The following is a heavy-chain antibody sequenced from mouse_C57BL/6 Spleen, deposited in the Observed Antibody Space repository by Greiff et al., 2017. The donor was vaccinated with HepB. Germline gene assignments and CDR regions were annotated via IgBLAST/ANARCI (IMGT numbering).Heavy chain of an antibody. J-gene: IGHJ3*01. Sequence: QVQLQQPGAELVKPGASVKLSCKASGYTFTSYWMHWVKQRPGQGLEWIGMIHPNSGSTNYNEKFESKATLTVDKSSSTAYMQLSSLTSEDSAVYFCVICYDYDGGNAWFAHWGEGTLVTVSA. D-gene: IGHD2-4*01. V-gene: IGHV1-64*01. CDR3: VICYDYDGGNAWFAH. CDR1: GYTFTSYW. CDR2: IHPNSGST.